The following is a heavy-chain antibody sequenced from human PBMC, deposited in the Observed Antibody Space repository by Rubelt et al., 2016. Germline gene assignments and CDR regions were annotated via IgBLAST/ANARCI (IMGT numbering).Heavy chain of an antibody. V-gene: IGHV1-2*02. CDR1: GYTFTGYY. D-gene: IGHD5-24*01. CDR2: INPNSGGT. Sequence: QVQLVQSGAEVKKPGASVKVSCKASGYTFTGYYMHWVRQAPGQGLEWMGWINPNSGGTNSAQKLQGRFTMTRDTSVSTAYMWLSRLTSDDTAVYYCARRDGYNWDDAFDIWGQGTMVTVSS. CDR3: ARRDGYNWDDAFDI. J-gene: IGHJ3*02.